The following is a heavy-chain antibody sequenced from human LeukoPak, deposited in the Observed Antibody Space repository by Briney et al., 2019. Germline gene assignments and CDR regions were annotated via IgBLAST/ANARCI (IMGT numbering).Heavy chain of an antibody. CDR1: GFTFSTHW. CDR2: ISGDGSLT. J-gene: IGHJ6*02. V-gene: IGHV3-74*01. D-gene: IGHD3-10*01. Sequence: GGSLRLSCAASGFTFSTHWMYWVRQAPGREFVWVSRISGDGSLTSYADSVRGRFTISRDNAKETLYLQMTSLRVEDTAVYSCASLLTPYHGSGGGGMDVWGQGTTVTVSS. CDR3: ASLLTPYHGSGGGGMDV.